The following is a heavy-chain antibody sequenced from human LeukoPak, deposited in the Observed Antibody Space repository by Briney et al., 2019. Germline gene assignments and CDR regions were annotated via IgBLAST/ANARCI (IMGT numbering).Heavy chain of an antibody. J-gene: IGHJ5*02. CDR1: GGSISSSSYY. CDR2: IYYSGST. D-gene: IGHD6-25*01. V-gene: IGHV4-39*01. Sequence: SDTLSLTCTVSGGSISSSSYYWGWIRQPPGEGLEWIGSIYYSGSTYYNPSLKSRVTISVDTSKNQFSLKLSSVTAADTAVYYCARSAWPRDWFDPWGQGTLVTVSS. CDR3: ARSAWPRDWFDP.